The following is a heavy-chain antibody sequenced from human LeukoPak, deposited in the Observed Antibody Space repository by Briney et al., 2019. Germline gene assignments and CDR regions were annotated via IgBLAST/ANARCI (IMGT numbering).Heavy chain of an antibody. J-gene: IGHJ6*03. V-gene: IGHV3-30*02. CDR2: IRYDGSDK. CDR1: GFTFSTYG. Sequence: GGSLRLSCSASGFTFSTYGMHWVRQAPGKGLEWVAFIRYDGSDKYYADSVKGRFTISRDNSKNTVYLQMNSLRAEDTAVYYCAKNRWSHYYYMDVWGKGTTVTVSS. D-gene: IGHD3-3*01. CDR3: AKNRWSHYYYMDV.